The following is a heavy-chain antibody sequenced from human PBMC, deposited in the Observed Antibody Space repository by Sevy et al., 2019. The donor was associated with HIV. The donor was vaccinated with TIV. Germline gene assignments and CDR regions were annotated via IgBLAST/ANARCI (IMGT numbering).Heavy chain of an antibody. CDR3: AREGCTRPHDY. CDR2: LSFGCGKI. Sequence: VGSLRLSCAASGFAFYDYSMSWIRQAPGKVLEWVATLSFGCGKINYADSVKGRFTISRDNSKNSFYLQMDNLRVEDTALYYCAREGCTRPHDYWGQGTRVTVSS. J-gene: IGHJ4*02. V-gene: IGHV3-23*01. CDR1: GFAFYDYS. D-gene: IGHD2-8*01.